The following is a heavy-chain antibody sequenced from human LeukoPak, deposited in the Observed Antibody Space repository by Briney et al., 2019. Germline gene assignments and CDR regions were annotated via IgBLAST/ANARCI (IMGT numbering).Heavy chain of an antibody. D-gene: IGHD1-1*01. CDR3: ARDRDGKDY. V-gene: IGHV3-7*03. CDR2: IRQDGTEK. J-gene: IGHJ4*02. CDR1: GFAFNTYW. Sequence: GGSLRLSCAASGFAFNTYWMSWVRQAPGKGLEWVANIRQDGTEKHHVDSVRGRFTICRDNAKNSVFLQMNSLRAEDTAVYYCARDRDGKDYWGQGTLVTVSS.